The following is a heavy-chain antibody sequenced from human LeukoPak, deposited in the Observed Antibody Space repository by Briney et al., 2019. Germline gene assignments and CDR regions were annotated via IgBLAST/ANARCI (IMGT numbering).Heavy chain of an antibody. CDR1: GFTLSRYG. CDR2: VSVSGGST. Sequence: GSLRLFCAASGFTLSRYGLNWARQAPGKGLERVSTVSVSGGSTYYADSVKGRFTISRDNSENTLYLQMNSLRAEDTAVYYCARETFIQNFDYWGQGTLVTVSS. D-gene: IGHD2/OR15-2a*01. CDR3: ARETFIQNFDY. J-gene: IGHJ4*02. V-gene: IGHV3-23*01.